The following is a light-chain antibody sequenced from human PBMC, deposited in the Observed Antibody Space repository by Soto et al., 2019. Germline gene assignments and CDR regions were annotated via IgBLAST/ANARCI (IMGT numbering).Light chain of an antibody. V-gene: IGKV3-15*01. CDR1: QSVSSN. CDR2: GAS. J-gene: IGKJ4*01. Sequence: EILMTQSPATLSVSPGERATLSCGASQSVSSNVAWYQQKPGQAPRLLIYGASNRATGIPARFSGSGSGTGFSLTITSLQSEDFAVYYCQEYNNWRPITFGGGTKVDIK. CDR3: QEYNNWRPIT.